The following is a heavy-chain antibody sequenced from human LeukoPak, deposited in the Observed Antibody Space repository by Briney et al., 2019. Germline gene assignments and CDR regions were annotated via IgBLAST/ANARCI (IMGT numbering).Heavy chain of an antibody. CDR2: IYTSGST. J-gene: IGHJ5*02. CDR1: GNSFGDYY. Sequence: PSETLSLTCTVSGNSFGDYYWSWIRQPAGKGLEWVGRIYTSGSTTYNPSLKSRVTMSVDTSKSQFSLNLMSVTAADTAVYYCTRDTGTTGEVKFDPWGQGTLVTVSS. D-gene: IGHD4-17*01. V-gene: IGHV4-4*07. CDR3: TRDTGTTGEVKFDP.